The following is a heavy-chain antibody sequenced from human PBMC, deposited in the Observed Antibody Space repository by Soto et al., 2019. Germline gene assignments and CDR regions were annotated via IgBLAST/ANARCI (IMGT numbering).Heavy chain of an antibody. CDR3: ARQFHPGYSRA. D-gene: IGHD2-15*01. CDR1: GYTFTSYD. J-gene: IGHJ5*02. CDR2: INPTSEYT. V-gene: IGHV1-8*01. Sequence: ASVKVSCKASGYTFTSYDINWVRQAPGQGLEWVGWINPTSEYTAHAQKFKGRVTLTREISTATAYMELSSLTSEDTAVYFCARQFHPGYSRAWGPVTPVPLSS.